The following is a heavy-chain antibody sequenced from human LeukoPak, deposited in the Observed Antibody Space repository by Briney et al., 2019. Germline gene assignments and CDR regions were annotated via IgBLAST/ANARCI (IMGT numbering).Heavy chain of an antibody. CDR1: GFTFSDYY. CDR2: ISGSGGST. CDR3: AKDYPYYCSSTSCLYYFDY. J-gene: IGHJ4*02. Sequence: GGSLRLSCAASGFTFSDYYMSWIRQPPGKGLEWVSAISGSGGSTYYADSVKGRFTISRDNSKNTLYLQMNSLRAEDTAVYYCAKDYPYYCSSTSCLYYFDYWGQGTLVTVSS. V-gene: IGHV3-23*01. D-gene: IGHD2-2*01.